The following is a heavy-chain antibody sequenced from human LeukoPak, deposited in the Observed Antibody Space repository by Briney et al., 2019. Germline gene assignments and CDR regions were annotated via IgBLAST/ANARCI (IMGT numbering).Heavy chain of an antibody. CDR2: ISAYNGNT. Sequence: ASVKVSCKASGYTFTSYGISWVQQAPGQGLEWMGWISAYNGNTNYAQKLQGRVTMTTDTSTSTAYMELRSLRSDDTAVYYCARALDIVVVPAAIGGHWFDPWGQGTLVTVSS. CDR3: ARALDIVVVPAAIGGHWFDP. J-gene: IGHJ5*02. D-gene: IGHD2-2*02. CDR1: GYTFTSYG. V-gene: IGHV1-18*01.